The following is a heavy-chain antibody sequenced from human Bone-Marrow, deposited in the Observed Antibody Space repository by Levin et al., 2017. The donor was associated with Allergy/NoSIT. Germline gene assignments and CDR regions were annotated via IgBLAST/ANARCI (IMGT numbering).Heavy chain of an antibody. J-gene: IGHJ4*02. CDR1: GFTFSSYA. CDR2: ISYDGSNK. V-gene: IGHV3-30*04. CDR3: ARDFFRNEYSSSSTFDY. D-gene: IGHD6-6*01. Sequence: GGSLRLSCAASGFTFSSYAMHWVRQAPGKGLEWVAVISYDGSNKYYADSVKGRFTISRDNSKNTLYLQMNSLRAEDTAVYYCARDFFRNEYSSSSTFDYWGQGTLVTVSS.